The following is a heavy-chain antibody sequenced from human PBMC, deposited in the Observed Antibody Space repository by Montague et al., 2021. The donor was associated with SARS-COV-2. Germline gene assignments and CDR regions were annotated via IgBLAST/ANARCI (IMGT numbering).Heavy chain of an antibody. D-gene: IGHD3-3*01. J-gene: IGHJ3*02. Sequence: SETLSLTCTVSGDSVKTNLYYWGWIRQPPGKGLEWIGNIYYSGSTYYKPSLKSRVTIYVDTSKNQFSLKLSSVTAADTAVYYCARHSGRDTIFGVITIPDAFDIWGQGTTVTVSS. V-gene: IGHV4-39*01. CDR2: IYYSGST. CDR1: GDSVKTNLYY. CDR3: ARHSGRDTIFGVITIPDAFDI.